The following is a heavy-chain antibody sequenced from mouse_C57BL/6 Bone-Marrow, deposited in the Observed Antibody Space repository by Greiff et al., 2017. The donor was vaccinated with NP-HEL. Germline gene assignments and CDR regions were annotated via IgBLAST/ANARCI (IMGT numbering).Heavy chain of an antibody. V-gene: IGHV5-6*01. Sequence: EVQLVESGGDLVKPGGSLKLSCAASGFTFSSYAMSWVRQTPAKRLEWVATISSGGSYTYYPDSVKGRFTISRDNAKNTLYLQRSSLKSEDTARYYCARKYYDGGEGYFDVWGTGTTVTVSS. J-gene: IGHJ1*03. CDR2: ISSGGSYT. CDR1: GFTFSSYA. D-gene: IGHD1-1*02. CDR3: ARKYYDGGEGYFDV.